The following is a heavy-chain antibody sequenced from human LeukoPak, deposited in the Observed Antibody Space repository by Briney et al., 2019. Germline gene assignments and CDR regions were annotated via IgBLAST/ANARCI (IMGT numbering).Heavy chain of an antibody. CDR2: IDYSGGET. D-gene: IGHD3-22*01. J-gene: IGHJ4*02. CDR1: GFTLSSYE. CDR3: ARVPYYYDSSGYLIHFDY. V-gene: IGHV3-23*01. Sequence: SGGSLRLSCTASGFTLSSYEMSWIRQAPGKGLEWVSSIDYSGGETHYADSVKGRFTISRDNSKNTLYLQMNSLRAEDTALYYCARVPYYYDSSGYLIHFDYWGQGTLVTVSS.